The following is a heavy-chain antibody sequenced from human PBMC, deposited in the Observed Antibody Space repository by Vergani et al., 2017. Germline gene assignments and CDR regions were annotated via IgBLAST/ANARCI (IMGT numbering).Heavy chain of an antibody. CDR3: GRVADFYGLGSRLLDL. D-gene: IGHD3-10*01. V-gene: IGHV4-38-2*01. Sequence: QVQLQESGPGLVKPSETLSLTCAVSGYSISSGYYWCWIRQPPGKGREWIGSIYHSGSTYYNPSLKSRVTISVDTSKNQFSLKLSSVTAADTAVYYCGRVADFYGLGSRLLDLWGQGILVTVSS. CDR1: GYSISSGYY. J-gene: IGHJ5*02. CDR2: IYHSGST.